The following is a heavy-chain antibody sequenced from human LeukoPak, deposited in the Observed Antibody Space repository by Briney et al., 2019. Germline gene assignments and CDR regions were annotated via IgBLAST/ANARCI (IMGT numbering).Heavy chain of an antibody. CDR1: GYSISSGYY. CDR2: IYHSGST. J-gene: IGHJ4*02. Sequence: SETLSLTCTVSGYSISSGYYWGWIRQPPGKGLEWIGSIYHSGSTYYNPSLKSRVTISVDTSKNQFSLKLSSVTAADTAVYYCARGMEWSVYYFDYWGQGTLVTVSS. V-gene: IGHV4-38-2*02. CDR3: ARGMEWSVYYFDY. D-gene: IGHD3-3*01.